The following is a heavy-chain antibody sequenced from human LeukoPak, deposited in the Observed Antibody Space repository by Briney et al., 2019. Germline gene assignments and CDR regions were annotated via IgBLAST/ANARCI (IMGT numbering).Heavy chain of an antibody. V-gene: IGHV1-24*01. J-gene: IGHJ6*02. CDR3: AARAPPNYYYGMDV. Sequence: ASVKVSCKVSGYTLTELSMHWVRQAPGKGLEWTGGFDPEDGETIYAQKFQGRVTMTEDTSTDTAYMELSSLRSEDTAVYYCAARAPPNYYYGMDVWGQGTTVTVSS. CDR1: GYTLTELS. CDR2: FDPEDGET.